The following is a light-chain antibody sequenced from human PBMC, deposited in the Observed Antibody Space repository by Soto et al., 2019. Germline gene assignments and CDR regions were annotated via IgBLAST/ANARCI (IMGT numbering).Light chain of an antibody. CDR3: QHYDSSPT. J-gene: IGKJ1*01. CDR2: GAS. CDR1: QSVSDNQ. Sequence: IVLTQSPGTLSLSPGGRASLSCRASQSVSDNQLAWYQQKTGQAPRLLIHGASSRAAGIPDRFSGSGSGTDFTLTIRRLEPEDFAVYYCQHYDSSPTFGQGTKVEI. V-gene: IGKV3-20*01.